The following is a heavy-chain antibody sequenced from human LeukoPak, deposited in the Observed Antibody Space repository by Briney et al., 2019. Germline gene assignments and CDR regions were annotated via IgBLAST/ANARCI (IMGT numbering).Heavy chain of an antibody. V-gene: IGHV1-2*02. J-gene: IGHJ4*02. CDR3: ARAPRVGVLRFLEWLLFWY. Sequence: RASVKVSCKASGYTFTGYYMHWVRQAPGQGLEWMGWINPNSGGTNYAQKFQGRVTMTMDTSISTAYMELSRLRSDDTAVYYCARAPRVGVLRFLEWLLFWYWGQGTLVTVSS. CDR1: GYTFTGYY. D-gene: IGHD3-3*01. CDR2: INPNSGGT.